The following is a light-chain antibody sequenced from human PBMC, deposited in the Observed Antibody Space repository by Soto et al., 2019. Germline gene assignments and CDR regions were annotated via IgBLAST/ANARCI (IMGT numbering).Light chain of an antibody. J-gene: IGLJ1*01. V-gene: IGLV2-14*03. CDR2: DVT. CDR1: SRDVGGFNY. Sequence: QSALTQPASVSGSPGQSITISCTGTSRDVGGFNYVSWYQQHPGKAPKLMIYDVTNRPSGVSYRFSGSKSGNTASLTISGRQAEDEADYYCNAYTSSSTYVFGTGTKLTVL. CDR3: NAYTSSSTYV.